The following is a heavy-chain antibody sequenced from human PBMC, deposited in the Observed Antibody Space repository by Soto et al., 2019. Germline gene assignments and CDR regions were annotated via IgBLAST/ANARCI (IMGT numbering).Heavy chain of an antibody. CDR1: GYSFTSYW. Sequence: GESLKISCKGSGYSFTSYWIGWVRQMPGKGLEWMGITYPGDSDTRYSPSFQGQVTISADKSISTAYLQWSSLKASDTAMYYCARLMSIAARRDYYYGMDVWGQGTTVTVSS. CDR2: TYPGDSDT. J-gene: IGHJ6*02. V-gene: IGHV5-51*01. CDR3: ARLMSIAARRDYYYGMDV. D-gene: IGHD6-6*01.